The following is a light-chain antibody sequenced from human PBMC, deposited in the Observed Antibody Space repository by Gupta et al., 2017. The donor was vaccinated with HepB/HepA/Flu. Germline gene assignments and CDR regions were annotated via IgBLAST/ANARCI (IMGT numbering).Light chain of an antibody. J-gene: IGKJ5*01. CDR1: QSVNDY. V-gene: IGKV3-20*01. Sequence: EVLLTQSPYTLSLSPGERATVSCRASQSVNDYLAWYQQRPGQAPRLLIYGASSRATGIPDRLSGSGSGTEFTLASSRLGPEDFAVYYCEQEGSSPVTFGQGTRVEI. CDR3: EQEGSSPVT. CDR2: GAS.